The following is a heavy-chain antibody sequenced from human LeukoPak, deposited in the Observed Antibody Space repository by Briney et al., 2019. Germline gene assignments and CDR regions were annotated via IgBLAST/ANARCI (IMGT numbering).Heavy chain of an antibody. J-gene: IGHJ6*04. D-gene: IGHD5-18*01. CDR2: INHSGST. Sequence: PSETLSLTCAVYGGSFSGYYWSWIRQPPGKGLEWIGEINHSGSTNYNPSLKSRVTISVDTSKNQFSLKLSSVTAADTAVYYCARAPNSGYSYRSGMYYYYGMGVWGKGTTVTVSS. CDR3: ARAPNSGYSYRSGMYYYYGMGV. V-gene: IGHV4-34*01. CDR1: GGSFSGYY.